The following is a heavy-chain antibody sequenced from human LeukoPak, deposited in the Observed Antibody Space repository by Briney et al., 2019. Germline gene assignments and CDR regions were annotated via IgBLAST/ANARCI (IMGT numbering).Heavy chain of an antibody. CDR3: ARGAHSYDTSGYYYGMDV. CDR2: INTDGSST. J-gene: IGHJ6*04. V-gene: IGHV3-74*01. Sequence: GGSLRLSCAASGFSLSSYWMHWVRQAPGMGLVWVSRINTDGSSTSYADSVKGRFIISRDNAKDTLYLQMNGLRAEDTAVYYCARGAHSYDTSGYYYGMDVWGKGTTVTVSS. CDR1: GFSLSSYW. D-gene: IGHD3-22*01.